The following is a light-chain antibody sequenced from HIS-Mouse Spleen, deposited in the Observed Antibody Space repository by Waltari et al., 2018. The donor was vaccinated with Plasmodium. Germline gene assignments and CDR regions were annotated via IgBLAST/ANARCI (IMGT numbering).Light chain of an antibody. CDR1: SSDVGSYNL. J-gene: IGLJ3*02. Sequence: QSALTQPASVSGSPGQSITISCTGTSSDVGSYNLVSWYQQHPGKAPKRMIYEGRKRPSGVSNRFSGSKSGNTASLTISGLQAEDEADYYCCSYAGSRVFGGGTKLTVL. CDR3: CSYAGSRV. CDR2: EGR. V-gene: IGLV2-23*01.